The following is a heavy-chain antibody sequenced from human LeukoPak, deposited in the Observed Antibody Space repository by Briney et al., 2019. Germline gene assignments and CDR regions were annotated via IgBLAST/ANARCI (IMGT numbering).Heavy chain of an antibody. J-gene: IGHJ3*02. Sequence: SETLSLTCTVSGGSISSYYWSWIRQPPGKGLEWIGYIYYSGSTNYNPSLKSRVTISVDTSKNQFSLKLSFVTAADTAVYYCARDDPYCGGDCYAFDIWGQGTMVTVSS. CDR3: ARDDPYCGGDCYAFDI. D-gene: IGHD2-21*02. CDR1: GGSISSYY. V-gene: IGHV4-59*01. CDR2: IYYSGST.